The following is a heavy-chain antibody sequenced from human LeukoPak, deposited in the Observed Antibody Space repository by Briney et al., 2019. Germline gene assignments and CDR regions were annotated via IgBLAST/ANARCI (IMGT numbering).Heavy chain of an antibody. D-gene: IGHD1-26*01. CDR3: ARDHVHNGSPSSPSF. J-gene: IGHJ4*02. CDR2: INQDGSET. V-gene: IGHV3-7*01. Sequence: GGSLRLSCAASGFTFSGYWMTWVRQAPGKGLEWVAHINQDGSETYSVHSVKGRFTISRDNAENSMYLQMNSLRAEDTAVYYCARDHVHNGSPSSPSFWGQGTVVTVSS. CDR1: GFTFSGYW.